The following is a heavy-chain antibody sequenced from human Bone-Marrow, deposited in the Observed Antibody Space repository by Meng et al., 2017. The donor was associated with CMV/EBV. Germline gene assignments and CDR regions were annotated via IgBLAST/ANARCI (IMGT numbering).Heavy chain of an antibody. CDR3: ATPYYDILTGYWGEYYYGMDV. V-gene: IGHV1-69*10. CDR1: GGTFSSYA. CDR2: IIPILGIA. J-gene: IGHJ6*02. D-gene: IGHD3-9*01. Sequence: SVKVSCKASGGTFSSYAISWVRQAPGQGLAWMGGIIPILGIANYAQKFQGRVTIPADKSTSTAYMELSSLRSEDTAVYYGATPYYDILTGYWGEYYYGMDVWGQGTTVTVSS.